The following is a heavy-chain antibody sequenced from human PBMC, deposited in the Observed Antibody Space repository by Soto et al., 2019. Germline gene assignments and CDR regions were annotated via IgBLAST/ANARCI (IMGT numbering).Heavy chain of an antibody. J-gene: IGHJ6*02. CDR3: ARAGCSGGSCYSVGYYYYGMDV. V-gene: IGHV4-34*01. Sequence: PGKGLEWIGEINHSGSTNYNPSLKSRVTISVDTSKNQFSLKLSSVTAADTAVYYCARAGCSGGSCYSVGYYYYGMDVWGQGTTVTVSS. CDR2: INHSGST. D-gene: IGHD2-15*01.